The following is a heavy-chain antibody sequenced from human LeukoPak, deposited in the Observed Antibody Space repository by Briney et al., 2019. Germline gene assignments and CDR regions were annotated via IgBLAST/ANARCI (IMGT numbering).Heavy chain of an antibody. V-gene: IGHV4-4*07. CDR3: ARDRGVRGGSYGTWFDP. CDR1: GGSISSYY. Sequence: SETLSLTCTVSGGSISSYYWSWIRQPAGKGLEWIGRIYTSGSANYNPSLKSRVTMSVDTSKNQFSLKLSSVTAADTAVYYCARDRGVRGGSYGTWFDPWGQGTLVTVSS. CDR2: IYTSGSA. J-gene: IGHJ5*02. D-gene: IGHD1-26*01.